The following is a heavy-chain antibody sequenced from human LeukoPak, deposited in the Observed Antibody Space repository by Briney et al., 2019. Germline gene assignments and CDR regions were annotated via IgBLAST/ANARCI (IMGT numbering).Heavy chain of an antibody. CDR3: ARGHGWQFYWYFDL. CDR1: GGSFSSYY. CDR2: IYYSGST. V-gene: IGHV4-59*01. Sequence: SGTLSLTCTVSGGSFSSYYWSWIRQAPGKGLEWIGYIYYSGSTNYNPSLKSRVTISVDTSKNQFSLKLSSVTAADTAVYYCARGHGWQFYWYFDLWGRGTLVTVSS. D-gene: IGHD6-19*01. J-gene: IGHJ2*01.